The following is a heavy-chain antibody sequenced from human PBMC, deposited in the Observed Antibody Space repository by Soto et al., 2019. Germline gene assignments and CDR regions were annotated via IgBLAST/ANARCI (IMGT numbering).Heavy chain of an antibody. J-gene: IGHJ4*02. CDR1: GGSISSGDYY. Sequence: ASETLSLTCTVSGGSISSGDYYWGWIRQPPGKGLEWIGYIYYSGSTYYNPSLKSRVTISVDTSKNQFSLKLSSVTAADTAVYYCARFRFGAYYYDSSGYCTFDYWGQGTLVTVSS. CDR2: IYYSGST. D-gene: IGHD3-22*01. V-gene: IGHV4-30-4*01. CDR3: ARFRFGAYYYDSSGYCTFDY.